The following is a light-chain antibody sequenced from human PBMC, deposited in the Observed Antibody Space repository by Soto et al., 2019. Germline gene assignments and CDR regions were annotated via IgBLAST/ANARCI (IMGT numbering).Light chain of an antibody. CDR3: QQYDNFPLT. J-gene: IGKJ4*01. CDR2: DAS. Sequence: DIQMTQSPSSLSASVGDRVTITCQASQDISNYLNWYQQKPGKAPKLLIYDASNLETGVPSRFSGSGSGTDFTFTISSLQPEDIATYYCQQYDNFPLTFGGGTKVKIK. CDR1: QDISNY. V-gene: IGKV1-33*01.